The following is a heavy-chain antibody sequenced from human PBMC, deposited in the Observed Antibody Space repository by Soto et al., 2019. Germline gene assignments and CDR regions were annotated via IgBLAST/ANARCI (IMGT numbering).Heavy chain of an antibody. CDR1: GLTFSGSA. CDR2: IRSKANSYAT. J-gene: IGHJ4*02. CDR3: TRLYSSSST. V-gene: IGHV3-73*02. Sequence: EVQLVESGGGLVQPGGSLKLSCAASGLTFSGSAMHWVRQASGKGLEWVGRIRSKANSYATAYAAAVKGRFTISRDDSKNTAYLQMNSLKTEDTAVYYCTRLYSSSSTWGQGTLVTVSS. D-gene: IGHD6-6*01.